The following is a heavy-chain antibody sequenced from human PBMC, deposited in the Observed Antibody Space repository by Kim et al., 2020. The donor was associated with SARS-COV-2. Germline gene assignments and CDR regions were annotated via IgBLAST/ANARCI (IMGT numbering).Heavy chain of an antibody. CDR3: ARSGAEMATIGLLFDY. V-gene: IGHV1-69*13. CDR1: GGTFSSYA. J-gene: IGHJ4*02. D-gene: IGHD5-12*01. Sequence: SVKVSCKASGGTFSSYAISWVRQAPGQGLEWMGGIIPIFGTANYAQKFQGRVTITADESTSTAYMELSSLRSEDTAVYYCARSGAEMATIGLLFDYWGQGTLVTVSS. CDR2: IIPIFGTA.